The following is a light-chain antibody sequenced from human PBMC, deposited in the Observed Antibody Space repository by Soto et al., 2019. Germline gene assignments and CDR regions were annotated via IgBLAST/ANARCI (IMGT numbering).Light chain of an antibody. J-gene: IGKJ4*01. Sequence: DIQMTQSPSSLSASVGDRVTITCRASQSINVYLNWYQEKTGKAPRLLIYSASTLQSGVPSRFSGDGSGTDFTLTINSLQSEDFAVYYCQRYNNWPLTFGGGTKVEIK. CDR3: QRYNNWPLT. CDR1: QSINVY. CDR2: SAS. V-gene: IGKV1-39*01.